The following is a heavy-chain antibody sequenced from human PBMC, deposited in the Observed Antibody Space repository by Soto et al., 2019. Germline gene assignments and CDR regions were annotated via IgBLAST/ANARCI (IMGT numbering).Heavy chain of an antibody. D-gene: IGHD2-2*01. V-gene: IGHV1-8*01. CDR1: GYTFTSYD. J-gene: IGHJ4*02. Sequence: ASVKVSCKASGYTFTSYDINWVRQATGQGLEWMGWMNPNSGNTGYAQKFQGRVTMTRNTSISTAYMELSSLRSEDTAVYYCARGGVFFFAAPANPFDYWGQGTLVTVSS. CDR3: ARGGVFFFAAPANPFDY. CDR2: MNPNSGNT.